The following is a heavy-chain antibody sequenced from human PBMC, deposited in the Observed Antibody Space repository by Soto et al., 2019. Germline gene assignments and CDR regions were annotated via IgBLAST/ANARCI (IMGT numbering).Heavy chain of an antibody. CDR1: GYTFTSYV. D-gene: IGHD2-2*01. CDR2: ISAYNGNT. V-gene: IGHV1-18*01. CDR3: ARLNRKVPPTRYGMDV. J-gene: IGHJ6*02. Sequence: QVKLVQSGAEVKKPGASVKVSCKAPGYTFTSYVISWARQAPGQGLEWMGWISAYNGNTHYAQKLQGRATMTTDTSTSTAYMELRRMRSDDTAVYYCARLNRKVPPTRYGMDVWGQGTTVTVSS.